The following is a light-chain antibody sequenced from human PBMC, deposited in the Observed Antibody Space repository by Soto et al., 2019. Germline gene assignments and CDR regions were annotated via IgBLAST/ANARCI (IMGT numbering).Light chain of an antibody. CDR1: GIEIAAYNY. CDR3: SSYTSSTNYV. CDR2: EVS. V-gene: IGLV2-14*01. J-gene: IGLJ1*01. Sequence: QSVLTQPASVSGSPGQSRTISCTGTGIEIAAYNYVSWYQQHPGKPPKHIIYEVSYRHSGISNRFSGSKSGNTASLTIYGLQAEDEADYYCSSYTSSTNYVFGTGTKVTVL.